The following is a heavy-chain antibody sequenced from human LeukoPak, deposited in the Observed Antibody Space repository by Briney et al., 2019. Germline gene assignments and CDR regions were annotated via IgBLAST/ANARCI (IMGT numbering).Heavy chain of an antibody. J-gene: IGHJ4*02. CDR2: ISYRGNT. Sequence: PSETLSLTCTVSGGSFSSYYWSWIRQPPGKGLEWVGTISYRGNTYYDPSLRGRVSISLDTSQNQFSLRLNSVTGTDSAVYYCASLRFSGSGSFPDYWGQGTLVPVSS. V-gene: IGHV4-59*04. CDR3: ASLRFSGSGSFPDY. CDR1: GGSFSSYY. D-gene: IGHD3-10*01.